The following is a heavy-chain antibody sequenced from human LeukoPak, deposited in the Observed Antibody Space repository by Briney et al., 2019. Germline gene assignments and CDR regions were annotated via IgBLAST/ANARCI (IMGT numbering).Heavy chain of an antibody. CDR2: IYTSGST. Sequence: SETLSLTCTVSGGSISSYYWSWIRQPAGKGLEWIGRIYTSGSTNYNPSLKSRVTISVDKSKNQFSLKLSSVTAADTAVYYCARDLSGYDYYYYYMDVWGKGTTVTVPS. CDR3: ARDLSGYDYYYYYMDV. V-gene: IGHV4-4*07. CDR1: GGSISSYY. J-gene: IGHJ6*03. D-gene: IGHD5-12*01.